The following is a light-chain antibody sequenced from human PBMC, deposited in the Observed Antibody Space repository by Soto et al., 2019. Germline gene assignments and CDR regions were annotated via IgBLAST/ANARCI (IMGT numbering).Light chain of an antibody. CDR1: SSDAGGYDY. CDR3: TSYAGSNKI. V-gene: IGLV2-8*01. J-gene: IGLJ2*01. CDR2: EVT. Sequence: QSVLTQPASASGSPGQSVTISCTGTSSDAGGYDYVSWYQQYPGKAPKLIIYEVTKRPSGVPDRFSGSKSGNTASLTVSGLQAEDEADYYCTSYAGSNKIFGGGTKVTVL.